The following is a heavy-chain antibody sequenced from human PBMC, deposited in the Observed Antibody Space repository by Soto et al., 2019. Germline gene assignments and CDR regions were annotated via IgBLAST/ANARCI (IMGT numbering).Heavy chain of an antibody. D-gene: IGHD3-22*01. J-gene: IGHJ4*02. CDR2: IRNKANSYAT. Sequence: EVQLVESGGGLVQPGGSLKLSCAASGFTFSGSTMHWVRQASGKGLEWVGRIRNKANSYATAYDVSVKGRFTISRDDSKNTAYLQMNSLKTEDTAVYYCISTYYYDCFDYWGQGTLVTVSS. V-gene: IGHV3-73*02. CDR3: ISTYYYDCFDY. CDR1: GFTFSGST.